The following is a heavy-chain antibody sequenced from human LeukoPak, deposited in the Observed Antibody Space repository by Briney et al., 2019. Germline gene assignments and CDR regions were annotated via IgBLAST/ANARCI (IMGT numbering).Heavy chain of an antibody. CDR2: INHSGST. J-gene: IGHJ4*02. CDR3: AADSY. V-gene: IGHV4-34*01. CDR1: GGSFSGYY. Sequence: SETLSLTCAVYGGSFSGYYWSWIRHPPGKGLEWIGEINHSGSTNYNPSLKSRVTISVDTSKNQFSLKLSSVTAADTAVYYCAADSYWGQGTLVTVSS. D-gene: IGHD3-3*01.